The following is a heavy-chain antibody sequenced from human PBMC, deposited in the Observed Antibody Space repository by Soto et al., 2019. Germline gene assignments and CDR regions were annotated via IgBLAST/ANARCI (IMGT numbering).Heavy chain of an antibody. CDR2: IRSKAYGETA. J-gene: IGHJ6*02. D-gene: IGHD2-15*01. CDR1: GFNFGDYA. V-gene: IGHV3-49*03. Sequence: PGGSLRLSCTCSGFNFGDYAMSWSRQAPGKGLEWVGVIRSKAYGETADYAASVKGRFTIYRDDSKSTAYLQMSSLQTEDTGVYYCTKYTYTSRYSYFGMDVWGHGTTVTASS. CDR3: TKYTYTSRYSYFGMDV.